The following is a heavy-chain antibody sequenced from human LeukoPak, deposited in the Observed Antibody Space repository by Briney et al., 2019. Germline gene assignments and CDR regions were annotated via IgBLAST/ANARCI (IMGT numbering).Heavy chain of an antibody. CDR1: GEFFSVYF. CDR2: INHSGTI. D-gene: IGHD5-12*01. Sequence: SETLSLTCAVYGEFFSVYFWSWIRQPPGKGLEWIGEINHSGTINYNPSLKSRVTISVDTSKNHFSLKLSSVTAADTAVDYCARGWSGYSAWGQGTLVTVSS. CDR3: ARGWSGYSA. V-gene: IGHV4-34*01. J-gene: IGHJ5*02.